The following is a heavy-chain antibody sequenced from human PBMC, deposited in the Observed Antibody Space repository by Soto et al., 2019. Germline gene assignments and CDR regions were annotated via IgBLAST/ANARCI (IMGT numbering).Heavy chain of an antibody. CDR3: AGDGGFELAVAGTPGFDP. CDR2: IYYSGST. CDR1: GGSISSGGYY. J-gene: IGHJ5*02. D-gene: IGHD6-19*01. Sequence: QVQLQESGPGLVKPSQTLSLTCTVSGGSISSGGYYWSWIRQHPGKGLEWIGYIYYSGSTYYNPSLKMRVTISVDTSKNQFSLKLSSVAAADTAVYYCAGDGGFELAVAGTPGFDPWGQGTLVTVSS. V-gene: IGHV4-31*03.